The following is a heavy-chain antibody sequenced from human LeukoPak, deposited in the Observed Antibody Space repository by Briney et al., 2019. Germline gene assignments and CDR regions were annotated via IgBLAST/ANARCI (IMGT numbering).Heavy chain of an antibody. D-gene: IGHD2-2*01. CDR2: IRYDGSNK. CDR1: GFTFSSYG. V-gene: IGHV3-30*02. J-gene: IGHJ4*02. CDR3: AKSSEDEVVVIPAAPCDY. Sequence: HTGGSLRLSCAASGFTFSSYGMHWVRQAPGKGLEWVAFIRYDGSNKYYADSVKGRFTISRDNSKNTLYLQMNSLRAEDTAVYYCAKSSEDEVVVIPAAPCDYWGQGTLVTVSS.